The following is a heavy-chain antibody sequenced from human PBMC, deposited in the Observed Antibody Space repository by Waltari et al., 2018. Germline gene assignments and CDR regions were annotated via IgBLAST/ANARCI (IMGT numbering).Heavy chain of an antibody. V-gene: IGHV1-69*13. CDR3: ARRRGAYYGMDV. CDR1: GGPFSSYA. CDR2: IIPIFGTA. Sequence: QVQLVQYGAAVKKPGSSVKVSCKASGGPFSSYAISWVRQDPGQGLAWMGGIIPIFGTANYAQKFQCRCTITADESTSTAYMELSSLRSEDTAVYYCARRRGAYYGMDVWGQGTTVTVSS. J-gene: IGHJ6*02.